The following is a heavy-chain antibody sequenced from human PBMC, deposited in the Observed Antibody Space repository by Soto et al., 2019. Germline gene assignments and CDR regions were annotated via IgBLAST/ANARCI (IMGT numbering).Heavy chain of an antibody. CDR1: GASISSSSYY. CDR3: ARLGMDV. V-gene: IGHV4-39*01. J-gene: IGHJ6*03. Sequence: SETLSLTCTVSGASISSSSYYWGWIRQSPGKGLEWIGGIYYSGNTYYNPSLKSRVTISVDTSKNQLSLKLSAVTAADTAVYYCARLGMDVWGKGTTVTVSS. CDR2: IYYSGNT.